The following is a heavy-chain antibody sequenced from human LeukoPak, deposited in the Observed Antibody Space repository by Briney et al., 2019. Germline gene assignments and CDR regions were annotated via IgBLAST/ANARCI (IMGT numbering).Heavy chain of an antibody. CDR1: GGSISSSSYY. J-gene: IGHJ6*03. Sequence: KPSETLSLTCTVSGGSISSSSYYWGWIRQPPGKGLEWIGSIYYSGSTYYNPSLKSRVTISVDTSKNQFSLKLSSVTAADTAVYYCARNLIYGGRRYYYYMDVWGKGTTVTVSS. CDR3: ARNLIYGGRRYYYYMDV. D-gene: IGHD4-23*01. CDR2: IYYSGST. V-gene: IGHV4-39*07.